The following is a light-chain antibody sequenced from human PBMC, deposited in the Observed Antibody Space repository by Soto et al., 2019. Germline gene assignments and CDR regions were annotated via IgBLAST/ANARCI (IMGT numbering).Light chain of an antibody. J-gene: IGKJ1*01. CDR2: GAS. V-gene: IGKV3-15*01. CDR1: QSVSSSY. CDR3: QQYHDWPPWT. Sequence: EIVLTQSPGTLSLSPGERATLSCRASQSVSSSYLAWYQQKPGQAPRLLIYGASTRATGIPTRFSGRGSGTEFTLTISRLQSDDFALYYCQQYHDWPPWTFGQGTKVDI.